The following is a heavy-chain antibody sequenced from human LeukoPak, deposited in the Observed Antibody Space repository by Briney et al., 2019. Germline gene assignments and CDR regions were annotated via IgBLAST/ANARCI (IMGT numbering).Heavy chain of an antibody. CDR1: GYTFTSYY. J-gene: IGHJ6*03. Sequence: ASVKVSCKASGYTFTSYYMHWVRQAPGQGLEWMGIINPSGGSTSYAQKFRGRVTMTRNTSISTAYMELSSLRSEDTAVYYCARGHKAVAGLDYYYMDVWGKGTTVTISS. CDR3: ARGHKAVAGLDYYYMDV. D-gene: IGHD6-19*01. CDR2: INPSGGST. V-gene: IGHV1-46*01.